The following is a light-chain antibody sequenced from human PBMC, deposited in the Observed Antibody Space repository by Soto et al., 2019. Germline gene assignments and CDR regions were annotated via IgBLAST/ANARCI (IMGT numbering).Light chain of an antibody. V-gene: IGLV9-49*01. J-gene: IGLJ2*01. CDR3: GADHGSGSNFVVV. CDR1: SGYSNYK. CDR2: VGTGGIVG. Sequence: QSVLTQQPSASASLGASVTLTCTLSSGYSNYKVDWYQQRPGKGRRFVMRVGTGGIVGSKGDGIPDRFSVLGSGLNRYLTIKNIQEEDESDYHCGADHGSGSNFVVVFGVGTKVTVL.